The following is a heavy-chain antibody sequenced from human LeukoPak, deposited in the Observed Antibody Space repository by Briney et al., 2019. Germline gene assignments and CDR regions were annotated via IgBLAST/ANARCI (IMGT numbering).Heavy chain of an antibody. CDR2: ISSSGSTK. D-gene: IGHD2-2*01. V-gene: IGHV3-48*03. Sequence: GGSLRLSCAASGFIFSSYEMNWVRQAPGKGLEWLSYISSSGSTKYYADSVRGRFTISRDNAKNSLYLQMNSLRAEDTAVYYCARETDSTLFDYWGQGTLVTVSS. CDR3: ARETDSTLFDY. CDR1: GFIFSSYE. J-gene: IGHJ4*02.